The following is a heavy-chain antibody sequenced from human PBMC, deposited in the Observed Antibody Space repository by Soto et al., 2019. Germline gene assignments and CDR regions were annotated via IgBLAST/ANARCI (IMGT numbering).Heavy chain of an antibody. CDR2: ISSSSSTI. Sequence: EVQLVESGGGLVQPGGSLRLSCAASGFTFSSYSMNWVRQAPGKGLEWVSYISSSSSTIYYADSVKGRFTISRDNAKNSLYLQMNSLRAEDTAVYYCAREYCDFWSGYYRPHFDYWGQGTLVTVSS. CDR1: GFTFSSYS. D-gene: IGHD3-3*01. V-gene: IGHV3-48*01. CDR3: AREYCDFWSGYYRPHFDY. J-gene: IGHJ4*02.